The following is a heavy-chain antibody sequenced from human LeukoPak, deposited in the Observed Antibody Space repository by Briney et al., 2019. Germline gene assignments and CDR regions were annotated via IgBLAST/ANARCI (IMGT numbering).Heavy chain of an antibody. D-gene: IGHD4-23*01. CDR1: GGSISSHY. Sequence: SETLSLTCTVSGGSISSHYWSWIRQPPGKGLEWIGYIYYSGSTNYNPSLKSRVTISVDTSKNQFSLKLSSVTAADTAVYYCAGARRYGGNFGAFDIWGQGTMVTVSS. CDR2: IYYSGST. J-gene: IGHJ3*02. CDR3: AGARRYGGNFGAFDI. V-gene: IGHV4-59*11.